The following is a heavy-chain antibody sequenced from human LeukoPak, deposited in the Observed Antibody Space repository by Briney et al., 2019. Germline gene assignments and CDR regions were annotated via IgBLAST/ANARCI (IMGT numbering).Heavy chain of an antibody. V-gene: IGHV3-30*18. CDR3: AKEYCGGGRCNDDFFDY. D-gene: IGHD2-15*01. CDR2: ISYDENTK. J-gene: IGHJ4*02. CDR1: GFTFSTNG. Sequence: GGSLRLSCAASGFTFSTNGMHWVRQAPGKGLEWVAVISYDENTKYYADSVKGRFTISRDNSKNTLYLQMNSLRAEDTAVYYCAKEYCGGGRCNDDFFDYWGQGTLVTVSS.